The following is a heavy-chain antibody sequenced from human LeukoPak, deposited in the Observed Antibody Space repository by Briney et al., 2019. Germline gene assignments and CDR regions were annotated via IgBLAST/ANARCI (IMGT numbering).Heavy chain of an antibody. CDR1: GFTFSSYA. CDR2: ISGSGGST. Sequence: GGSLRLSCAASGFTFSSYAMSWVRQAPGKGLEWVSAISGSGGSTYYADSVKGRFTISRDNSKNTLYLQMNSLRAEDTAVYYCARGPQWWLRLLIEGSYFDYWGQGTLVTVSS. D-gene: IGHD5-12*01. V-gene: IGHV3-23*01. CDR3: ARGPQWWLRLLIEGSYFDY. J-gene: IGHJ4*02.